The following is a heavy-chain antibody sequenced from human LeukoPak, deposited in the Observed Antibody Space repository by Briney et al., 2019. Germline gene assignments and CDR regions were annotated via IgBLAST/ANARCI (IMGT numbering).Heavy chain of an antibody. D-gene: IGHD6-13*01. CDR3: VTAYIADFDY. CDR1: GFNFRAFS. CDR2: ITSGSEYK. J-gene: IGHJ4*02. Sequence: GGSLRLSCVVSGFNFRAFSINWVRQAPGKGMEWISSITSGSEYKFYADSVRGRFTIPRDDARNSLFLQLNNLRAGDTAIYYCVTAYIADFDYWGQGALVTVSS. V-gene: IGHV3-21*06.